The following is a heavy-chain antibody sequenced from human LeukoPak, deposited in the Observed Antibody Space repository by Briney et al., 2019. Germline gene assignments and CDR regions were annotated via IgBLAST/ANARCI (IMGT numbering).Heavy chain of an antibody. V-gene: IGHV3-21*01. CDR2: ISSSSSYI. Sequence: GALRLSCAASGFTFDDHGMSWVRQVPGKGLEWVSSISSSSSYIYYADSVKGRFTISRDNAKNSLYLQMNSLRAEDTAVYYCARLGVAGNYFDYWGQGTLVTVSS. J-gene: IGHJ4*02. CDR1: GFTFDDHG. D-gene: IGHD6-19*01. CDR3: ARLGVAGNYFDY.